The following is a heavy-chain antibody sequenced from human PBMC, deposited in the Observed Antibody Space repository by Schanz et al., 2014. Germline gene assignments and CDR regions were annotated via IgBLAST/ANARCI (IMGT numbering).Heavy chain of an antibody. D-gene: IGHD3-16*01. CDR1: GYSFTTYD. J-gene: IGHJ4*02. CDR3: TKGRTFGR. Sequence: QVQLVQSGAEVKKPGASVRVSCKASGYSFTTYDVNWVRQATGQGFEWMAWMSYNGNTKYAQSLQGRVTVTRDTSTSTVYMELSSLRSEDTAVYYCTKGRTFGRWGQGTLVTVSS. V-gene: IGHV1-8*01. CDR2: MSYNGNT.